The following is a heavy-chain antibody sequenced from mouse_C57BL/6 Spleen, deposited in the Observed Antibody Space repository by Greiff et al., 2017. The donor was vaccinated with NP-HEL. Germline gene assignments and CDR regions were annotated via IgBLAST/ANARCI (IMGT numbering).Heavy chain of an antibody. CDR2: INPNNGGT. CDR3: ARGGYGNLFDY. D-gene: IGHD2-10*02. J-gene: IGHJ2*01. V-gene: IGHV1-26*01. CDR1: GYTFTDYY. Sequence: EVQLQQSGPELVKPGASVKISCKASGYTFTDYYMNWVKQSHGKSLEWIGDINPNNGGTSYNQKFKGKATLTVDKSSSTAYMELRSLTSEDSAVYYCARGGYGNLFDYWGQGTTLTVSS.